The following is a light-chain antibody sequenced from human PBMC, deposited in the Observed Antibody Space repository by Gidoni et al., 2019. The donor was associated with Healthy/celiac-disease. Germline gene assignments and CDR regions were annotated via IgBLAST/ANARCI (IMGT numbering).Light chain of an antibody. V-gene: IGLV2-8*01. CDR3: SSYAGSNNLV. Sequence: QSALTQPPSASGSPGPSVTISCTGTSSDVGGYNYVSWYQQHPGNAPKLMISEVSKRPSGVPDRFSGSKSGNTASLTVSGLQAEDEADYYCSSYAGSNNLVFGGGTKLTVL. J-gene: IGLJ3*02. CDR2: EVS. CDR1: SSDVGGYNY.